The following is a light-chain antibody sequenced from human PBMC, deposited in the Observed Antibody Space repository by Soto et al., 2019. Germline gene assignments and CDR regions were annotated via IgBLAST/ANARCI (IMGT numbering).Light chain of an antibody. CDR1: SGDVGGYNY. CDR2: EVS. CDR3: NSYTSKSTGV. Sequence: QSALTQPASVSGSPGQSITISCTGTSGDVGGYNYVSWYQQHPGKAPKLIMYEVSNRPSGVSTRFSGSKSGNTASLTISGLQAEDEADYYCNSYTSKSTGVFGTGTKLTVL. J-gene: IGLJ1*01. V-gene: IGLV2-14*01.